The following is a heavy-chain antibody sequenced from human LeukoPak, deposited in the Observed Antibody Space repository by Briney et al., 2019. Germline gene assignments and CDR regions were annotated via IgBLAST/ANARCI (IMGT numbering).Heavy chain of an antibody. Sequence: GGPLNPPGAASGFPFRSNRINWVPQAPGKGLEWVSSISSSSSYIYYADSVKGRFTISRDNAKNSLYLQMNSLRAEDAAVYYCARVGASNFDYWGQGTLVTVSS. J-gene: IGHJ4*02. CDR1: GFPFRSNR. CDR3: ARVGASNFDY. D-gene: IGHD1-26*01. V-gene: IGHV3-21*01. CDR2: ISSSSSYI.